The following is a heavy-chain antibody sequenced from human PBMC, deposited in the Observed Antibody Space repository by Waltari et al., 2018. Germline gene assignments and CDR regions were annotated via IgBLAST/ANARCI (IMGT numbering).Heavy chain of an antibody. Sequence: QVQLQESGPGLVKPSETLSLTCTVSGGSISSYYWSWIRQPPGKGLEWIGYIYYSGSTNYNPSLKSRVTISLDTSKNQFSLKLSSVTAADTAVYYCARQDYDSSGYYPIDYWGQGTLVTVSS. J-gene: IGHJ4*02. V-gene: IGHV4-59*08. CDR2: IYYSGST. D-gene: IGHD3-22*01. CDR1: GGSISSYY. CDR3: ARQDYDSSGYYPIDY.